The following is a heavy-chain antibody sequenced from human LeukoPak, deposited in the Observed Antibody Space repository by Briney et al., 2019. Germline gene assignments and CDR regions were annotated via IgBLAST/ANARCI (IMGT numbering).Heavy chain of an antibody. J-gene: IGHJ4*02. CDR1: GFNLRRYA. CDR3: TRDLSSKGRRSYFDY. V-gene: IGHV3-30-3*01. Sequence: GGSLRLSCAASGFNLRRYAMHWVRQAPGKGPEWVAVISSDGNTKYYADSVKGRFSMSRDNSKNTLYVQMNSLRSEDTAVHYCTRDLSSKGRRSYFDYWGQGTLVTVSS. CDR2: ISSDGNTK. D-gene: IGHD1-26*01.